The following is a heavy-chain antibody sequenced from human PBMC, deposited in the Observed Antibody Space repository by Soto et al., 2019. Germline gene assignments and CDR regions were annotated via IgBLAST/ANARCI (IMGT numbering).Heavy chain of an antibody. D-gene: IGHD5-12*01. V-gene: IGHV4-39*02. J-gene: IGHJ4*02. Sequence: SETLSLTCTVSGGSISSSSYYWGWIRQPPGKGLEWIGSIYYSGTTYYNPSLRSRITISIDRSKNHFSLKLTSVTAADTAVYYCAPVGIGTTTVDYWGQGTLVTVSA. CDR2: IYYSGTT. CDR1: GGSISSSSYY. CDR3: APVGIGTTTVDY.